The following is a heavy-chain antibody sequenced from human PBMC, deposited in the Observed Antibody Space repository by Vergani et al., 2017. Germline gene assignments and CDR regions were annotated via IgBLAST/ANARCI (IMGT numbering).Heavy chain of an antibody. CDR1: GYTFTDHY. V-gene: IGHV1-69-2*01. D-gene: IGHD4-17*01. CDR3: ATPQTVTTGWMEV. Sequence: VPLVQSGAEVKKPGATMKISCQVSGYTFTDHYMHWVKQAPGKGLEWMGLGDPEEGETIYAEKFKGRVTIAADTSTDTAHLELSSLRSEDTAVYYCATPQTVTTGWMEVWVQGTTVSVSS. CDR2: GDPEEGET. J-gene: IGHJ6*02.